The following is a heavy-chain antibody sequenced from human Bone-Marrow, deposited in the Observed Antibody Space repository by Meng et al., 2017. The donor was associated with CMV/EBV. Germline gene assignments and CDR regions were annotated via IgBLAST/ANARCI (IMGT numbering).Heavy chain of an antibody. CDR2: MNPNSGGT. J-gene: IGHJ6*02. Sequence: ASVKVFCKASGYLFSNYPIHWVRQAPGQGLEWLGWMNPNSGGTNYRQKLQGRVTMTTDTSTSTAYMELRSLRSDDTAVYYCAREMDNSDFWSGYGYYYYGMDVWGQGTTVTVSS. V-gene: IGHV1-18*04. CDR3: AREMDNSDFWSGYGYYYYGMDV. D-gene: IGHD3-3*01. CDR1: GYLFSNYP.